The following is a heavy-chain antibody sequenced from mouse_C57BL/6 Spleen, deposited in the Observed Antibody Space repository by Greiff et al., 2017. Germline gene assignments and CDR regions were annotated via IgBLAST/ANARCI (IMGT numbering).Heavy chain of an antibody. CDR1: GYTFTSYW. V-gene: IGHV1-53*01. CDR3: ERWGTTVVATDAMDY. D-gene: IGHD1-1*01. CDR2: INPSNGGT. Sequence: QVQLKQPGTELVKPGASVKLSCKASGYTFTSYWMHWVKQRPGQGLEWIGNINPSNGGTNSNEKFKSKATLTVDKSSSTAYMQLRSLTSEDSAVYLCERWGTTVVATDAMDYWGQGTSVTVSS. J-gene: IGHJ4*01.